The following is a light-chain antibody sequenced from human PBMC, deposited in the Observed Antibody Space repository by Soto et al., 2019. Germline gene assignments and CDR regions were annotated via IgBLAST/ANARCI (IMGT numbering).Light chain of an antibody. CDR1: SSDVGGYNY. J-gene: IGLJ3*02. Sequence: QSALTQPRSVSGSPGQSVTISCTGTSSDVGGYNYVSWYQQHPGKAPKLMIYDVSKRPSGVPDRFSGSKSGNTASLTISGLQAEDEAAYYFCSYAGSYTWVFGGGTKLTVL. CDR3: CSYAGSYTWV. V-gene: IGLV2-11*01. CDR2: DVS.